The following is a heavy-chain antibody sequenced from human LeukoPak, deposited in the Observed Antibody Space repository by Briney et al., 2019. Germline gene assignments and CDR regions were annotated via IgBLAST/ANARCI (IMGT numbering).Heavy chain of an antibody. V-gene: IGHV1-2*02. CDR1: GYTFTGYY. CDR2: INPNSCGT. CDR3: ARARPPSYYYDSSGYYLLDY. J-gene: IGHJ4*02. Sequence: GASVKVSCKASGYTFTGYYMHWVRQAPGQGLEWMGWINPNSCGTNYAQKFQGRVTMTRDTSISTAYMELSRLRSDDTAVYYCARARPPSYYYDSSGYYLLDYWGQGTLVTVSS. D-gene: IGHD3-22*01.